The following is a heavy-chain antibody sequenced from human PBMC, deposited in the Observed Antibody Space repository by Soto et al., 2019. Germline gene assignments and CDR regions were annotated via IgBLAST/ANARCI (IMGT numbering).Heavy chain of an antibody. CDR3: ERGGYSYGYWGNFDY. J-gene: IGHJ4*02. D-gene: IGHD5-18*01. CDR1: GYTFTSYG. V-gene: IGHV1-18*04. CDR2: ISAYNGNT. Sequence: ASVKVSCKASGYTFTSYGISWVRQAPGQGLEWMGWISAYNGNTNYAQKLQGRVTMTTDTSTSTAYMELRSLRSDDTAVYYCERGGYSYGYWGNFDYWGQGTLVTVSS.